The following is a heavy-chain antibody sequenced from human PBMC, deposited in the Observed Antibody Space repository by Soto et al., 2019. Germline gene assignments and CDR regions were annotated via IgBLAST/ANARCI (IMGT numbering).Heavy chain of an antibody. Sequence: LFLTCTVSGDSLSSGGHYWSWIRQHPGKGLEWIGHIYDSVNTYYSPSLRSRVTISADMSKNQFSLNLRSVTAADTAVYYCARVDHRGYFAILTDYWGQGTLVTVSS. J-gene: IGHJ4*02. V-gene: IGHV4-31*03. CDR1: GDSLSSGGHY. CDR2: IYDSVNT. CDR3: ARVDHRGYFAILTDY. D-gene: IGHD3-9*01.